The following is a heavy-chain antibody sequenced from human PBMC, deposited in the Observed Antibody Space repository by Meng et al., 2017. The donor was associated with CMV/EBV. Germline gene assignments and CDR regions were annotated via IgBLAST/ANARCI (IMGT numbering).Heavy chain of an antibody. CDR1: GFTFTSSA. V-gene: IGHV1-58*01. J-gene: IGHJ1*01. D-gene: IGHD2-2*01. CDR2: IVVGSGNT. CDR3: AAGGNIVVVPAATMGESEYFQH. Sequence: SVKVSCKASGFTFTSSAVQWVRQARGQRLEWIGWIVVGSGNTNYAQKFQERVNITRDMSTSTAYMELSSLRSEDTAVYYCAAGGNIVVVPAATMGESEYFQHWGQGTLVTVSS.